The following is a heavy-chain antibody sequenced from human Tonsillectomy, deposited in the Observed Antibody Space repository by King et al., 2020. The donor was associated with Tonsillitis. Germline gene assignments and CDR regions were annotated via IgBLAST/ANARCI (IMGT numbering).Heavy chain of an antibody. J-gene: IGHJ4*02. V-gene: IGHV3-9*01. CDR3: AKGMGATYAAFFDY. Sequence: VQLVESGGGLVQPGRSLRLSCAASGFIFDDYAMYWARQAPGKGLEWVSGMSWNSGSIGYADSVKGRFTISRDNAKNSLYLQMNSLRAEDTALYYCAKGMGATYAAFFDYWGQGTLVTVSS. CDR2: MSWNSGSI. CDR1: GFIFDDYA. D-gene: IGHD1-26*01.